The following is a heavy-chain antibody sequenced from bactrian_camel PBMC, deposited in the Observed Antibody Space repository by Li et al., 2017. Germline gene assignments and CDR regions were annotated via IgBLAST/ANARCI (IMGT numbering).Heavy chain of an antibody. J-gene: IGHJ4*01. D-gene: IGHD6*01. CDR2: ISGGGPTT. CDR3: AAAPFLSVFEGAGSWDAPRKYRY. V-gene: IGHV3S31*01. CDR1: GLTAKYNSYC. Sequence: VQLVESGGGSVQAGGSLKLSCAASGLTAKYNSYCMGWFRQVPGQEREGVAAISGGGPTTHYGDSVKGRFTISQDNAKNTLYLQMNSLKPEDTAMYYCAAAPFLSVFEGAGSWDAPRKYRYWGQGTQVTVS.